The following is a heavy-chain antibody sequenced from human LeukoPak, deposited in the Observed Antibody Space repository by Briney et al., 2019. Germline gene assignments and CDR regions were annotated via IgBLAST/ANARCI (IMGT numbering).Heavy chain of an antibody. V-gene: IGHV3-7*01. CDR1: GFTFSSYW. Sequence: GGSPRLSCAASGFTFSSYWMSWVRQAPGKGLEWVANIKQDGSEKYYVDSVKGRFTISRDNAKNSLYLQMNSLRAEDTAVYYCAREPFMYSSSWYYIDYWGQGTLVTVSS. J-gene: IGHJ4*02. CDR2: IKQDGSEK. D-gene: IGHD6-13*01. CDR3: AREPFMYSSSWYYIDY.